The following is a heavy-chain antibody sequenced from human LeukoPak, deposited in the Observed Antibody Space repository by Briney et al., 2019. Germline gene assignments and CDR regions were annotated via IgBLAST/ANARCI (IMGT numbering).Heavy chain of an antibody. Sequence: SETLSLTCTVSGGSISSGSYYWSWIRQPAGKGPEWIGRIYTSGSTNYNPSLKSRVTISVDTSKNQFSLKLSSVTAADTAVYYCARDKVNYYYYMDVWGKGTTVTVSS. CDR1: GGSISSGSYY. J-gene: IGHJ6*03. CDR2: IYTSGST. D-gene: IGHD2-21*01. CDR3: ARDKVNYYYYMDV. V-gene: IGHV4-61*02.